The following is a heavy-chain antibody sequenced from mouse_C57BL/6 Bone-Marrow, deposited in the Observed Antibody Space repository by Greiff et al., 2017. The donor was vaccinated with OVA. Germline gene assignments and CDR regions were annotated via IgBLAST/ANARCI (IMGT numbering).Heavy chain of an antibody. CDR2: IDPSDSYT. V-gene: IGHV1-59*01. J-gene: IGHJ1*03. D-gene: IGHD1-1*01. Sequence: QVQLQQPGAELVRPGTSVKLSCKASGYTFTSYWMHWVKQRPGQGLEWIGVIDPSDSYTNYNQKFKGKATLTVDTSPSTAYMQLSSLTSEDSAVYYCARWGTTVVARYFDVWGTGTTVTVSS. CDR3: ARWGTTVVARYFDV. CDR1: GYTFTSYW.